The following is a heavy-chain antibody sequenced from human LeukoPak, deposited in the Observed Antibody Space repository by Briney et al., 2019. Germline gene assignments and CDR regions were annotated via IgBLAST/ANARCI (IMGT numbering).Heavy chain of an antibody. J-gene: IGHJ4*02. CDR2: MNPNSGNT. CDR3: ARFIVGATTHFDY. CDR1: GYTFTSYD. V-gene: IGHV1-8*01. D-gene: IGHD1-26*01. Sequence: ASVTVSCKASGYTFTSYDINWVRQAPGQGLEWMGWMNPNSGNTGYAQKFQGRVTMTRNTSISTAYMELSSLRSEDTAVYYCARFIVGATTHFDYWGQGTLVTVSS.